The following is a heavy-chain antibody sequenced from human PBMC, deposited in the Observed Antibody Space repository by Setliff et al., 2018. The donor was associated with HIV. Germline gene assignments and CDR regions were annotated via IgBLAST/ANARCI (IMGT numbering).Heavy chain of an antibody. Sequence: ASVKVSCKASGYTFTSYDINWVRQATEQGLEWMGWMNPNSGNTGYAQKLQGRVTMTRNTSISTAYMELSSLRSEDTAVYYCARTVTYYYDSSGYPWYYYGMDVWGQGTTVTVSS. J-gene: IGHJ6*02. CDR1: GYTFTSYD. V-gene: IGHV1-8*02. CDR3: ARTVTYYYDSSGYPWYYYGMDV. D-gene: IGHD3-22*01. CDR2: MNPNSGNT.